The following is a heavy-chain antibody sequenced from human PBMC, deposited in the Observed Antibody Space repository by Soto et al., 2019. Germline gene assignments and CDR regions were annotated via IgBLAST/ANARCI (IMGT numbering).Heavy chain of an antibody. CDR3: TRPTTVVTQGAG. D-gene: IGHD4-17*01. J-gene: IGHJ4*02. V-gene: IGHV3-73*02. CDR1: GFTFSGSA. Sequence: EVQLVESGGGLVQPGGSLKLSCAASGFTFSGSAMHWVRQASGKGLEWVGRIRSKANSYATAYAASVKGRFTISRDDSKNTAYLQMNSLKTEDTAVYYCTRPTTVVTQGAGWGQGTLVTVSS. CDR2: IRSKANSYAT.